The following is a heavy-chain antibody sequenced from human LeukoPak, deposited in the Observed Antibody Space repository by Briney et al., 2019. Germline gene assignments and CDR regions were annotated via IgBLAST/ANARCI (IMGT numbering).Heavy chain of an antibody. Sequence: GGSLRLSCAASGFTFDDYGMSWVRQAPGKGLEWVSGINWNGGSTGYADSVKGRFTISRDKSRNSLYLQMSSVTTEDAALYYCAKEKLDTLWCTFDYWGQGTLATVSS. D-gene: IGHD4/OR15-4a*01. V-gene: IGHV3-20*04. CDR2: INWNGGST. J-gene: IGHJ4*02. CDR3: AKEKLDTLWCTFDY. CDR1: GFTFDDYG.